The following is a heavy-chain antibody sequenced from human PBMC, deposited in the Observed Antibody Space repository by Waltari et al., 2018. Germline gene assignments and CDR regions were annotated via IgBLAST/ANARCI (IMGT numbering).Heavy chain of an antibody. J-gene: IGHJ4*02. Sequence: EVQLVATGGGLIQPGGSLRLSCAASGFTVSSNYLIWDSQAPGKGLEWVSVIYSGGSTYYADSVKGRFTISRDNSKNTLYLQMNSLRAEDTAVYYCASMTRGREGGNYWGQGTLVTVSS. CDR1: GFTVSSNY. V-gene: IGHV3-53*02. CDR3: ASMTRGREGGNY. CDR2: IYSGGST. D-gene: IGHD3-16*01.